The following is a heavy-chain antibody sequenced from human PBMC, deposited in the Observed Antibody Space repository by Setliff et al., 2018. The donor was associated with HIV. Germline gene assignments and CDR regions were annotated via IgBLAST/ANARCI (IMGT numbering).Heavy chain of an antibody. Sequence: GASVKVSCKASGYTFTNYDINWVRQSPGQGLEWLGWMNPNSGRAGSAQMFQGRLTMTRDTSTSTAYMELSSLTSDDTAIYYCARGRLSWSPDVWGQGTAVTVSS. V-gene: IGHV1-8*02. CDR1: GYTFTNYD. J-gene: IGHJ6*02. CDR3: ARGRLSWSPDV. CDR2: MNPNSGRA.